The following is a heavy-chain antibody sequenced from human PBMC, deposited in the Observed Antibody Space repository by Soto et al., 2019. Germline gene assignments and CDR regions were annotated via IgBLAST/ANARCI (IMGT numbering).Heavy chain of an antibody. CDR1: GISITDYY. V-gene: IGHV4-59*01. Sequence: QVQLQESGPRLVQPSETLSLSCSVSGISITDYYWNWIRQPPGKGLEWLGFVYNGGTTHYNPSLQSRVTMSADTSRNQFSLRLTSMTAADTAVYYCAREGHTYNAFDIWGQGILDTVSS. J-gene: IGHJ3*02. CDR3: AREGHTYNAFDI. CDR2: VYNGGTT.